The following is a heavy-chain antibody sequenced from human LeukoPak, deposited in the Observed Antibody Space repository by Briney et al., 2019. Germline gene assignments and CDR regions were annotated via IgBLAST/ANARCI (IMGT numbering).Heavy chain of an antibody. D-gene: IGHD5-18*01. V-gene: IGHV3-21*01. CDR2: ISSSSSYI. CDR3: ARVGGYSYGYRVVSYFDY. J-gene: IGHJ4*02. CDR1: GFTFSSYS. Sequence: GGSLRLSCAASGFTFSSYSMNWVRQAPGKGLEWVSSISSSSSYIYYADSVKGRFTISRDNAKNSLYPQMNSLRAEDTAVYYCARVGGYSYGYRVVSYFDYWGQGTLVTVSS.